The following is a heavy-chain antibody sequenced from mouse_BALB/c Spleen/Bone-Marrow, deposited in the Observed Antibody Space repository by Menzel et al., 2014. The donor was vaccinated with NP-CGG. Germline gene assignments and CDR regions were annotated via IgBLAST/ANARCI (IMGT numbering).Heavy chain of an antibody. V-gene: IGHV2-9*02. J-gene: IGHJ3*01. CDR3: VRDPSSSGNSLCVY. CDR1: GFSLANYN. CDR2: IWTGGST. D-gene: IGHD2-1*01. Sequence: VQLQQSGPGLVSPSQCLSITCTVSGFSLANYNIHWVRQPPGKGLEWLGVIWTGGSTSYYSDLMSRLTISKDNSKRQVFLKKNTLQSEDTPLSYCVRDPSSSGNSLCVYCGHRTLFSVS.